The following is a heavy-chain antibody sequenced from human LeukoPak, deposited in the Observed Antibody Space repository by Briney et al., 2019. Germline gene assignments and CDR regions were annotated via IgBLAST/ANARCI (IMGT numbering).Heavy chain of an antibody. J-gene: IGHJ4*02. CDR1: GFTFSTYW. D-gene: IGHD6-13*01. Sequence: GGSLRLSCAASGFTFSTYWMNWVRQAPGKGLEWVANIKVDGSEEYYTDSVEGRFTISRDNAKNSLYLQMNSARAEDTAVYYCAIYSGYSSFFDYWGQGTLVTVSS. CDR2: IKVDGSEE. CDR3: AIYSGYSSFFDY. V-gene: IGHV3-7*01.